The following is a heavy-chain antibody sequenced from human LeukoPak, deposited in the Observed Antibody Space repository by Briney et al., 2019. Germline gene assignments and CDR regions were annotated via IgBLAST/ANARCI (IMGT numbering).Heavy chain of an antibody. Sequence: GGSLRLSCAASGFTFSSYAMSWVRQAPGKGLEWVSAISGSGGSTYCADSVKGRFTISRGNSKNTLYLQMNSLSTEDTAVYYCAKTTTGYSSGRYPGWPVDYWGQGTLVTVSS. CDR2: ISGSGGST. CDR3: AKTTTGYSSGRYPGWPVDY. CDR1: GFTFSSYA. D-gene: IGHD6-19*01. J-gene: IGHJ4*02. V-gene: IGHV3-23*01.